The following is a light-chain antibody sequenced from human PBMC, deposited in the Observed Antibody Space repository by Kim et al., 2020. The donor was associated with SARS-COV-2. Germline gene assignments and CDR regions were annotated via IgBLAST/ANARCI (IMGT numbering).Light chain of an antibody. CDR1: NIGTSR. V-gene: IGLV3-21*04. CDR3: QVWDSTTDHAV. Sequence: APGKTAGITCEGDNIGTSRLARYQQKAGQAPVLVIHYDRDRPSGIPERFSGSKSGDTATLAISRVEAGDEADYYCQVWDSTTDHAVFGGGTQLTVL. CDR2: YDR. J-gene: IGLJ2*01.